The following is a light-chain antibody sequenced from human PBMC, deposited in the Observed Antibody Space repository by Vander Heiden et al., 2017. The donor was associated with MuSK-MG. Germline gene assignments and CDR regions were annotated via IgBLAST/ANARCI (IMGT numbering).Light chain of an antibody. CDR1: SSNIGARYD. CDR2: GDS. CDR3: QSYDSGLSAVV. V-gene: IGLV1-40*01. Sequence: QSELTQPPSVSGAPGQRVTISCTGSSSNIGARYDVHWYQKLPGTAPRLLIYGDSNRPSGVPARFAGSKSGTSDSLAITGLQGEDEAEDDCQSYDSGLSAVVFGGGTKLTVL. J-gene: IGLJ2*01.